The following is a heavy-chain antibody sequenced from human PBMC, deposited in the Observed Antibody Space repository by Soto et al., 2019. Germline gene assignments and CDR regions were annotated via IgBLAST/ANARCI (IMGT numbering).Heavy chain of an antibody. V-gene: IGHV1-8*01. D-gene: IGHD2-2*01. CDR3: ARGFFYHAKNGKHDKYQGTDV. J-gene: IGHJ6*01. CDR2: MNPNSGNT. Sequence: GLEWMGWMNPNSGNTGYAQKFQGRVTMTRNTSISTAYMELSSLRSEDTAVYYCARGFFYHAKNGKHDKYQGTDVW.